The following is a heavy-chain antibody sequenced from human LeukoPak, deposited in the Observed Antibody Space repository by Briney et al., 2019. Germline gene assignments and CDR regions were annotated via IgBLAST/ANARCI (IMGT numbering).Heavy chain of an antibody. CDR3: ARGVPDAIGYFQH. V-gene: IGHV3-48*01. CDR2: ITGSSGSI. CDR1: GFIFSSYA. D-gene: IGHD2-2*02. Sequence: GGSLRLSCAASGFIFSSYAMNWVRQAPGKGLEWVSYITGSSGSISYADSVKGRFTISRDNAKNSLYLQMNSLRAEDSAVYYCARGVPDAIGYFQHWGQGTLVTVSS. J-gene: IGHJ1*01.